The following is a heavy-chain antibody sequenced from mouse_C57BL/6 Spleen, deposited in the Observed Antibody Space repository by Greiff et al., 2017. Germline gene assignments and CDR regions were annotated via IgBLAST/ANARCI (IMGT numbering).Heavy chain of an antibody. Sequence: VKLQESGAELARPGASVKLSCKASGYTFTSYGISWVKQRTGQGLEWIGEIYPRSGNTYYNEKFKGKATLTADKSSSTAYMELRSLTSEDSAVYFCARGQLRLYYFDYWGQGTTLTVSS. D-gene: IGHD3-2*02. CDR3: ARGQLRLYYFDY. CDR1: GYTFTSYG. CDR2: IYPRSGNT. J-gene: IGHJ2*01. V-gene: IGHV1-81*01.